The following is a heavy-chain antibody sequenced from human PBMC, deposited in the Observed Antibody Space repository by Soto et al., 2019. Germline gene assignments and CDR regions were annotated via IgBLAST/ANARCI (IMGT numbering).Heavy chain of an antibody. V-gene: IGHV3-23*01. D-gene: IGHD3-3*01. Sequence: PGGSLRLSCAASGFTFSSYAMSWVRQAPGKGLEWVLAISGSVGSTYYADSVKGRFTISRDNSKNTLYLQMNSLRAEDTAVYYCAKGTVLEWLSFDYWGQGTLVTVSS. J-gene: IGHJ4*02. CDR3: AKGTVLEWLSFDY. CDR2: ISGSVGST. CDR1: GFTFSSYA.